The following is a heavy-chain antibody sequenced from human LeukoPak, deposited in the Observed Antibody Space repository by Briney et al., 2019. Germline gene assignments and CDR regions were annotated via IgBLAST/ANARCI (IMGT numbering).Heavy chain of an antibody. V-gene: IGHV3-33*08. Sequence: PGGSLRLSCAASGFTLSSNYVNWVRQAPGKGLEWVALIWYDGSNKYYADSVKGRFTISRDNSRNTLYLQMNSPRAEDTAVYYCARDRSGTLDYWGQGTLVTVSS. CDR3: ARDRSGTLDY. CDR2: IWYDGSNK. CDR1: GFTLSSNY. J-gene: IGHJ4*02. D-gene: IGHD2-15*01.